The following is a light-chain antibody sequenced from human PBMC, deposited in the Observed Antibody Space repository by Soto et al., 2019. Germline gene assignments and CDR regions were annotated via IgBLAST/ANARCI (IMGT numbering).Light chain of an antibody. Sequence: QSVLTQPPSASGTPGQRVTISCSGSSSNIGSNTVNWYQQLPGTAPKLLIYSNNQRPSGVPDRFSGAKSGTSASLSISGLRSEDEADYHCAAWDDSLGGGVFGGGTKLTVL. CDR3: AAWDDSLGGGV. CDR1: SSNIGSNT. CDR2: SNN. J-gene: IGLJ3*02. V-gene: IGLV1-44*01.